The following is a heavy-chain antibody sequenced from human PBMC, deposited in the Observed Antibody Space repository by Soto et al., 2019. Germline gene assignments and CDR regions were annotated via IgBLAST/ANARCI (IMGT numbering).Heavy chain of an antibody. CDR2: MNPNSGNT. V-gene: IGHV1-8*01. CDR1: GYTFTSYD. CDR3: ARPPYCSSTSCYFVFNY. D-gene: IGHD2-2*01. J-gene: IGHJ4*02. Sequence: GASVKVSCKASGYTFTSYDINWVRQATGQGLEWMGWMNPNSGNTGYAQKFQGRVTMTRNTSISTAYMELSSLRSEDTAVYYCARPPYCSSTSCYFVFNYRGQGTLVTVSS.